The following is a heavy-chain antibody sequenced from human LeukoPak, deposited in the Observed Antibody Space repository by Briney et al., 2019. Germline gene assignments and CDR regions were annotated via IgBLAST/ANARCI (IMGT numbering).Heavy chain of an antibody. Sequence: SETLSLTCTVSGGSISSYYWSWIRQPPGKGLEWIGYIYYSGSTNYNPSLKSRVTISVDTSKNQFSLKLSSVTAADTAVYYCARSIAARPYYRYFDLWGRGTLVTVSS. CDR2: IYYSGST. CDR3: ARSIAARPYYRYFDL. D-gene: IGHD6-6*01. CDR1: GGSISSYY. J-gene: IGHJ2*01. V-gene: IGHV4-59*01.